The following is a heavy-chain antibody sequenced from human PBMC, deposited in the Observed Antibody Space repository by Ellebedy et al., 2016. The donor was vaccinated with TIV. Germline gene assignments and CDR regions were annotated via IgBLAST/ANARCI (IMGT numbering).Heavy chain of an antibody. CDR3: ARGRYGP. CDR2: IGTAGDT. V-gene: IGHV3-13*01. D-gene: IGHD3-10*01. CDR1: AFTFSNYD. Sequence: PGGSLRLSCAASAFTFSNYDMHWVRQATGKGLEWVSGIGTAGDTYYPGSVKGRFTISRENAKNSLFLQMNSLRDGDTAVYYCARGRYGPWGQGTLVTVSS. J-gene: IGHJ5*02.